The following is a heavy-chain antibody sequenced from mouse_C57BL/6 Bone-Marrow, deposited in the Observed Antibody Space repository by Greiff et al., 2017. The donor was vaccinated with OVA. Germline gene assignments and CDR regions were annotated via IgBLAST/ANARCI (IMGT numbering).Heavy chain of an antibody. J-gene: IGHJ1*03. CDR3: ARQNDDSDDGYFDV. CDR1: GYSFTDYN. CDR2: INPNYGTT. Sequence: EVKLMESGPELVKPGASVKISCKASGYSFTDYNMNWVKQSTGQSLEWIGVINPNYGTTSYNQKFKGKATLTVDQSSSTAYMQLNSLTSEDSAVYYSARQNDDSDDGYFDVWGTGTTVTVSS. V-gene: IGHV1-39*01. D-gene: IGHD2-13*01.